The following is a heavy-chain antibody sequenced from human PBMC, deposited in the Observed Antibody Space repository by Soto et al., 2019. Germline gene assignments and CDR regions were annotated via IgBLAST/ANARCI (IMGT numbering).Heavy chain of an antibody. D-gene: IGHD6-19*01. Sequence: QVQLQESGPGLVKPSETLSLTCSVSGGSISSYYWSWIRQPPGKGLEWIGYIYYSGSTNYNPSLKSRVTISVDTSKNQFSLKLSSVTAADTAVYYCARTLGSGWPEWRGDDAFDIWGQGTMVTVSS. V-gene: IGHV4-59*01. CDR3: ARTLGSGWPEWRGDDAFDI. CDR2: IYYSGST. CDR1: GGSISSYY. J-gene: IGHJ3*02.